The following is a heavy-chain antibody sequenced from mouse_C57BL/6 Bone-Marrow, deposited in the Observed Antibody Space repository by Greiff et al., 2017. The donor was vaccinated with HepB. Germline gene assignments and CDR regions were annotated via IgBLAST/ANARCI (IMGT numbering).Heavy chain of an antibody. V-gene: IGHV1-55*01. CDR2: IYPGSGST. CDR3: ARDQVPPTTVVAPYFDY. Sequence: VQLQQPGAELVKPGASVKMSCKASGYTFTSYWITWVKQRPGQGLEWIGDIYPGSGSTNYNEKFKSKATLTVDTSSSTAYMQLSSLTSEDSAVYYCARDQVPPTTVVAPYFDYWGQGTTLTVSS. CDR1: GYTFTSYW. J-gene: IGHJ2*01. D-gene: IGHD1-1*01.